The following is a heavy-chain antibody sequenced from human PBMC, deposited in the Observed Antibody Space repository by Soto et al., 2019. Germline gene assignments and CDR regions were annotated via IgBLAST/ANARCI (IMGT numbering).Heavy chain of an antibody. CDR2: ISARGGSS. Sequence: EVQLLESGGDLVQPGGSLRLACAASGFSFSSYAMVWVRQAPGKGLEWVSVISARGGSSYFADSVKGRFTISRDNSKNVLSLEMDSLRADDTGTYFCAKVSIEDSASVDHWGQGTVVLVSS. J-gene: IGHJ4*02. V-gene: IGHV3-23*01. CDR3: AKVSIEDSASVDH. CDR1: GFSFSSYA. D-gene: IGHD1-26*01.